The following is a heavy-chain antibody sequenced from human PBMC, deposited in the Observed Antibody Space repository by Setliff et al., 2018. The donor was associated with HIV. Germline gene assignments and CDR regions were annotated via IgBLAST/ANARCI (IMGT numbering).Heavy chain of an antibody. V-gene: IGHV3-7*01. CDR3: ARKAAALDY. J-gene: IGHJ4*01. CDR2: IKEDGSAR. CDR1: GFTFSTYW. Sequence: LRLSCVASGFTFSTYWMSWVRQAPGKGLEWVANIKEDGSARYYVDSVKGRFTVSRDNAKNSLFLQMNSLSVEDTAVYYCARKAAALDYWGRGTLVTVPS. D-gene: IGHD6-13*01.